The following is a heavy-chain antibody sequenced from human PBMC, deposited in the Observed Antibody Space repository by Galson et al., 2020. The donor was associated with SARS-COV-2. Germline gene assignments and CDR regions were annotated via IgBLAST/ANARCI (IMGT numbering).Heavy chain of an antibody. CDR1: GFTFSNAW. D-gene: IGHD3-3*01. J-gene: IGHJ3*02. CDR2: IKSKTDGGTT. CDR3: TTDRGFEWLYDAFDI. V-gene: IGHV3-15*01. Sequence: GESLKISCAASGFTFSNAWMSWVRQAPGKGLEWVGRIKSKTDGGTTDYAAPVNGRFTISRDDSKNTLYLQMNSLKTEDTAVYYCTTDRGFEWLYDAFDIWGQGTMVTVSS.